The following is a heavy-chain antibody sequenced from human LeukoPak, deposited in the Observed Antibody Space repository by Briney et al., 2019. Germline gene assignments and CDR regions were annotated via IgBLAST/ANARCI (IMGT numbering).Heavy chain of an antibody. Sequence: ASVKVSCKVSGYTLTELSMHWVRQAPGKGLEWMGGFDPEDGETIYAQKFQGRVTMTRDMSTSTVYMELSSLRSEDTAVYYCARDLGGHFDYWGQGTLVTVSS. CDR1: GYTLTELS. CDR3: ARDLGGHFDY. V-gene: IGHV1-24*01. CDR2: FDPEDGET. J-gene: IGHJ4*02. D-gene: IGHD2-15*01.